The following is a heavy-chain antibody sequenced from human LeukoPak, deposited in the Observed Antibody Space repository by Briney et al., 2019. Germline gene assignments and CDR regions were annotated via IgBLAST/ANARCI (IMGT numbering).Heavy chain of an antibody. J-gene: IGHJ3*02. CDR3: ARTKQDTYYYDSSGYYSAFDI. Sequence: SETLSLTCTVSGGSISSYYWSWIRQPPGKGLEWIGYIYYSGSTNYNPSLKSRVTISVDTSKNQFSLKLSSVTAADTAVYYCARTKQDTYYYDSSGYYSAFDIWGQGTMVTVSS. CDR1: GGSISSYY. D-gene: IGHD3-22*01. V-gene: IGHV4-59*01. CDR2: IYYSGST.